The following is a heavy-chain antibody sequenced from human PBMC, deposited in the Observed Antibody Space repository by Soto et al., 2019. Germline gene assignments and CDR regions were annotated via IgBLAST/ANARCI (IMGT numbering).Heavy chain of an antibody. CDR2: ISNDGSKR. D-gene: IGHD3-3*01. J-gene: IGHJ5*02. CDR1: GFSFSVFG. V-gene: IGHV3-30*18. CDR3: AKDKVPYFDYWSRQRWCCP. Sequence: GGSLRLSCVASGFSFSVFGMHWVRQFPGKGLEWVAVISNDGSKRYYIDSVEGRFTISRDDSKNTLYLQMDSLRVDDTAVYYCAKDKVPYFDYWSRQRWCCPWGQRTPFTVAS.